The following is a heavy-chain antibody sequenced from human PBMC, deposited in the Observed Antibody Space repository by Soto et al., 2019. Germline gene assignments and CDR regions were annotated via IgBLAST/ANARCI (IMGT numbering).Heavy chain of an antibody. Sequence: EVQLVEAGGGLVQPGGSLRLSCAASGFTFGSYSMNWVRQAPGKGLEWVSFILSSSGVIYYADSVKGRFTISRDNAKNSLYLQMNSLRAEDTAVYYGARGLRAPLVATAMPYYMDVWGKGTTVTVSS. CDR1: GFTFGSYS. D-gene: IGHD2-21*02. CDR3: ARGLRAPLVATAMPYYMDV. CDR2: ILSSSGVI. J-gene: IGHJ6*03. V-gene: IGHV3-48*01.